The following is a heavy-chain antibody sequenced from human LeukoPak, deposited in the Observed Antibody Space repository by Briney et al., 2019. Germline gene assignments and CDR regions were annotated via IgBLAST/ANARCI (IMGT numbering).Heavy chain of an antibody. D-gene: IGHD6-19*01. CDR3: ARDQMNSGWIEY. J-gene: IGHJ4*02. CDR1: GYTFTGYY. V-gene: IGHV1-2*02. Sequence: ASVKVSCKASGYTFTGYYIHWVRQAPGQGLGWMGWINSNSGGTNYAQKFQGRVTMTRDTSMSTAYMELSRLTFDDTAVYYCARDQMNSGWIEYWGQGTLVTVSS. CDR2: INSNSGGT.